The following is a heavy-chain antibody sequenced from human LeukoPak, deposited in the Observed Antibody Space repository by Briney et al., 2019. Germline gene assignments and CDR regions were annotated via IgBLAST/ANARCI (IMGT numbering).Heavy chain of an antibody. Sequence: SETLSLTCTVSGGSISSSCYYWGWIRQPPGKGLEWIGSIYYSGSTYYNPSLKSRVTISVDTSKNQFSLKLSSVTAADTAVYYCARVPLGSGSVGYWGQGTLVTVSS. CDR3: ARVPLGSGSVGY. CDR2: IYYSGST. CDR1: GGSISSSCYY. D-gene: IGHD1-26*01. J-gene: IGHJ4*02. V-gene: IGHV4-39*07.